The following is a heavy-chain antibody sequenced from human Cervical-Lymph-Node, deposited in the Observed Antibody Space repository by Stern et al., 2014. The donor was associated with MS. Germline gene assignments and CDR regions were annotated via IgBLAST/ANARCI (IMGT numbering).Heavy chain of an antibody. Sequence: VQLLESGGGVVQPGRSLRLSCAASGFTFSNYGMHWVRQAPGKGLEGLAVLWKDGNKKYFADSVRGRFLIFRENFKNKLFLQMSSLTAEDTALYYCARGNWNYEGMGYWGQGTLVTVSS. J-gene: IGHJ4*02. CDR1: GFTFSNYG. V-gene: IGHV3-33*01. CDR2: LWKDGNKK. CDR3: ARGNWNYEGMGY. D-gene: IGHD1-7*01.